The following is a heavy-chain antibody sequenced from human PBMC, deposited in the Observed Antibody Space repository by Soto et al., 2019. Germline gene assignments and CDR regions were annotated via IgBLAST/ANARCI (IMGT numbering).Heavy chain of an antibody. CDR3: ARPNEWLRRGYFDY. D-gene: IGHD5-12*01. V-gene: IGHV4-39*01. Sequence: QLQLQESGPGLVKPSETLSLTCTVSGGSISSSSYYWGWIRQPPGKGLEWIGSIYYSGSTYYNPSLKSRVTISVDTSKNQFSLKLSSVTAADTAVYYCARPNEWLRRGYFDYWGQGTLVTVSS. J-gene: IGHJ4*02. CDR1: GGSISSSSYY. CDR2: IYYSGST.